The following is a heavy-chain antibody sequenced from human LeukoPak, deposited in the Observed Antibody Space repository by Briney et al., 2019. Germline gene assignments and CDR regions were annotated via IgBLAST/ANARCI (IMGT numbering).Heavy chain of an antibody. CDR1: GYSISSGYY. CDR3: ARRSLYYYGSGSYSDY. V-gene: IGHV4-38-2*01. CDR2: IYHSGST. Sequence: SETLSLTCAVPGYSISSGYYWGWIRQPPGKGLEWIGSIYHSGSTYYNPPLKSRVTISVDTSKNQFSLKLSSVTAADTAVYYCARRSLYYYGSGSYSDYWGQGTLVTVSS. J-gene: IGHJ4*02. D-gene: IGHD3-10*01.